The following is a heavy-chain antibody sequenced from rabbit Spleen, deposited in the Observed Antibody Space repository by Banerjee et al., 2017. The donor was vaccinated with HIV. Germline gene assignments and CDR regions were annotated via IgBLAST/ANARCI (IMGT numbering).Heavy chain of an antibody. CDR2: IGAGVTYTT. J-gene: IGHJ6*01. CDR3: ARGDPYAGAGYAL. V-gene: IGHV1S40*01. D-gene: IGHD4-2*01. CDR1: GFSFSYSDY. Sequence: QSLEESGGDLVKPGASLTLTCTASGFSFSYSDYMCWVRQPPGKGPEWIACIGAGVTYTTYYATWAKGRFTISKTSSTTVTLQMTSLTAADTATYFCARGDPYAGAGYALWGPGTLVTVS.